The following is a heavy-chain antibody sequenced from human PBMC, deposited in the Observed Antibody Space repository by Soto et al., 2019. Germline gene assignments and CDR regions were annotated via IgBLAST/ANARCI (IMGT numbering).Heavy chain of an antibody. CDR1: GGTFSSSA. D-gene: IGHD3-3*01. CDR3: ARGTIFGVVNNYDYYGMDV. CDR2: IIPIFGAA. J-gene: IGHJ6*02. V-gene: IGHV1-69*13. Sequence: SVKVSCKASGGTFSSSAISWVRQAPGQGLEWMGGIIPIFGAANYAQKFQGRVTITADESTSTAYMELSSLRSEDTAVYYCARGTIFGVVNNYDYYGMDVWGQGTTVTVSS.